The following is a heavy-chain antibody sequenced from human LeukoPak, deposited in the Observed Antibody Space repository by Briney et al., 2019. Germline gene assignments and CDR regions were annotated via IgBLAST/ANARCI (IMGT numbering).Heavy chain of an antibody. V-gene: IGHV1-69*13. CDR3: ARDGDYYDSSGYPGD. J-gene: IGHJ4*02. Sequence: SVRVSCKASGGTFSSYAISWVRQAPGQGLEWMGGIIPIFGTANYAQKFQGRVTITADESTSTAYMELSSLRSEDTAVYYCARDGDYYDSSGYPGDWGQGTLVTVSS. CDR1: GGTFSSYA. D-gene: IGHD3-22*01. CDR2: IIPIFGTA.